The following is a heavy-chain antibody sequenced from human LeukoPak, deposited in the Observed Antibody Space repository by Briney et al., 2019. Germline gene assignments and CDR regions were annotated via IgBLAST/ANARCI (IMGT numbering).Heavy chain of an antibody. D-gene: IGHD3-3*01. CDR3: ARWSDNTIPRRVFDY. Sequence: SQTLSLTCAISGDSVSSNSAAWNWIRQSPSRGLEWLGMTYYRSKWYNDYAVSVKSRISINLDTSKNQFSLQLSSVTAADTAVYYCARWSDNTIPRRVFDYWGQGTLVTVSS. CDR1: GDSVSSNSAA. J-gene: IGHJ4*02. CDR2: TYYRSKWYN. V-gene: IGHV6-1*01.